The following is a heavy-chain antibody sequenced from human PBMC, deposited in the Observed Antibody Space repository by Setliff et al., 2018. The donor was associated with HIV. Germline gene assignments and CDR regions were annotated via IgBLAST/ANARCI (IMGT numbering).Heavy chain of an antibody. Sequence: SETLSLTCTVSGGSISSGSYYWSWIRQPAGKGLEWIGHIYTSGSTNYNPSLKSRITISVDTSKNQFSLRLSSVTAADTAVYYCTRGGSMTTLTTWGQGTLVTVSS. D-gene: IGHD4-4*01. CDR2: IYTSGST. CDR3: TRGGSMTTLTT. J-gene: IGHJ4*02. V-gene: IGHV4-61*09. CDR1: GGSISSGSYY.